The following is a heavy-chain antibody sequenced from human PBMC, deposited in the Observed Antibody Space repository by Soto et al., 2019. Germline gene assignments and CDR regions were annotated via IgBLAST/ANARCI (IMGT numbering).Heavy chain of an antibody. CDR2: ISAYNGNT. CDR1: GYTFTSYF. D-gene: IGHD6-6*01. CDR3: ARVYSRSSAALDY. Sequence: ASVKVSCNASGYTFTSYFISWVRQAPGQGLEWMGWISAYNGNTNYTQKLQGSVTMTTDTSTSTAYMELRSLRSDDTAVYYCARVYSRSSAALDYWGQGTLVTVSS. J-gene: IGHJ4*02. V-gene: IGHV1-18*01.